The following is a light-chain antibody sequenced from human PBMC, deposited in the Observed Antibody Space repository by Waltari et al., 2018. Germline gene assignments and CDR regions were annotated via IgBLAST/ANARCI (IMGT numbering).Light chain of an antibody. CDR3: MQGTHWPYT. V-gene: IGKV2-30*02. J-gene: IGKJ2*01. CDR1: LSLVHTHGHTH. CDR2: RVS. Sequence: DAVMTHSPPSLPVTFGQLASIPCRSSLSLVHTHGHTHLNWFQQSPGQSPRRLICRVSNRDSGVAGSFSGSGSGTDFTLEISRLEAEDVGVYYCMQGTHWPYTFGHGTKLEIK.